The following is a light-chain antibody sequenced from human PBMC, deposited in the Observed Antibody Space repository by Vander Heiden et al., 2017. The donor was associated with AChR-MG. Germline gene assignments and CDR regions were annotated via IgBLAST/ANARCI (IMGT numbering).Light chain of an antibody. CDR3: QQFRSSPRAYT. V-gene: IGKV3-20*01. J-gene: IGKJ2*01. Sequence: EIVLTQSPGTLSLSPGERATLSCRASQSISSNYLAWYQQKPGQAPRLLIYGASSRATGIPDRFSGSGSGTDFTLTISRLEPEDFAVYYCQQFRSSPRAYTFGQGTKLEIK. CDR2: GAS. CDR1: QSISSNY.